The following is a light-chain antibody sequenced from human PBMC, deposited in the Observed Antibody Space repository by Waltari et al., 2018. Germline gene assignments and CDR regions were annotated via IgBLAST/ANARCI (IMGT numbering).Light chain of an antibody. J-gene: IGKJ1*01. V-gene: IGKV1-5*03. CDR2: RAS. Sequence: DIQMTQSPSTLSASVGDRVIITCRASQSINTWLAWYQQKPGKAPRVLIYRASSLETGVPSRFSGSGSRTEFTLTISGLQPDDFATYYCQQYNSYSTFGQGTRVEIK. CDR3: QQYNSYST. CDR1: QSINTW.